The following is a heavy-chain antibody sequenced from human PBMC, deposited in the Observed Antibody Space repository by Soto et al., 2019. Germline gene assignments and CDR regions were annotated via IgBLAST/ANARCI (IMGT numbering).Heavy chain of an antibody. CDR2: ISYTGNT. Sequence: PSETLSLTCAVSGGSITNSNYYWGWVRQPPGKGLEWIGTISYTGNTFYSLSLRSRVTISLDTSRNQFSLRLSSVAAADSAVYYCAGLLRHCFNNNCFSRYFDPWGPGTLVTVSS. CDR3: AGLLRHCFNNNCFSRYFDP. D-gene: IGHD2-15*01. V-gene: IGHV4-39*01. CDR1: GGSITNSNYY. J-gene: IGHJ5*02.